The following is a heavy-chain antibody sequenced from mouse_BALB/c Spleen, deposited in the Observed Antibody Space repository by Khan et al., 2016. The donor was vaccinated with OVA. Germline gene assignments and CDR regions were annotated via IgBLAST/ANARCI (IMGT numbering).Heavy chain of an antibody. CDR2: INTYTGEP. D-gene: IGHD1-3*01. J-gene: IGHJ4*01. Sequence: QIQLVQSGPEVKKPGETVKISCKASGYTFTNFGMNWVRQAPGKGLKWMGWINTYTGEPTYADEFKGRFAFSLETSASTAYLQINNLKNEDTATCFCGRVGYNGTMDSWGQGTSVTGSS. V-gene: IGHV9-3-1*01. CDR1: GYTFTNFG. CDR3: GRVGYNGTMDS.